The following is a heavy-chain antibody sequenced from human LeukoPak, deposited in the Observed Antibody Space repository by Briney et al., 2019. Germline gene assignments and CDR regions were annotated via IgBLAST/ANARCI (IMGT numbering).Heavy chain of an antibody. Sequence: KASETLSLTCAVYGGSFSGYYWSWIRQPPGKGLEWIGEINHSGSTNYNPSLKSRVTISVDTSKNQFSLKLSSVTAADTAVYYCAKGVSRAKWGQGTLVTVSS. CDR1: GGSFSGYY. V-gene: IGHV4-34*01. CDR3: AKGVSRAK. J-gene: IGHJ4*02. CDR2: INHSGST. D-gene: IGHD2/OR15-2a*01.